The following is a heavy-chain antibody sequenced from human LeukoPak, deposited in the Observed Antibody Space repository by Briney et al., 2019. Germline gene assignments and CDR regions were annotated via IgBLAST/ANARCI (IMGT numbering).Heavy chain of an antibody. V-gene: IGHV4-59*08. D-gene: IGHD5-24*01. CDR3: ARVVEMATNDY. Sequence: SETLSLTCTVSGGSISSYYWSWIRQPPGKGLEWIGYIYYSGSTNYNPSLKSRVTISVDTSKNQFSLKLSSVTAADTAVYYCARVVEMATNDYWGQGTLVTVSS. CDR1: GGSISSYY. J-gene: IGHJ4*02. CDR2: IYYSGST.